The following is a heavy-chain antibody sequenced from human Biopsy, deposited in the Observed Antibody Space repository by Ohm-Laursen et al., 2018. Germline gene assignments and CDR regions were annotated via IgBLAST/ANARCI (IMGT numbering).Heavy chain of an antibody. CDR1: GDSISSDIYY. V-gene: IGHV4-39*01. D-gene: IGHD3-10*01. CDR3: ARRVSGSGRVDP. CDR2: IYNSESTST. Sequence: GTLSLTCTVSGDSISSDIYYWVWIRQPPGKGFEWIGNIYNSESTSTYYNLSLKGRVSISVDTSHNQFSLKLTSVTAADTAVCFCARRVSGSGRVDPWGQGTLVTVSS. J-gene: IGHJ5*02.